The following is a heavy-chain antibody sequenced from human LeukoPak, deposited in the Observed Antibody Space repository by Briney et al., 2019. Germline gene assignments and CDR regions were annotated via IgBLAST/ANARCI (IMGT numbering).Heavy chain of an antibody. J-gene: IGHJ4*02. D-gene: IGHD1-26*01. V-gene: IGHV3-7*01. CDR1: GFSFSNCW. CDR3: ARPSLNTGSYFDY. Sequence: GGSPRLSCEASGFSFSNCWMSWVRQAPGKGLEWVANIKQDGSEIYYVDSVRGRFTISRDNAKNSLYLQMNSLRAEDTAVYYCARPSLNTGSYFDYWGQGILVSVSS. CDR2: IKQDGSEI.